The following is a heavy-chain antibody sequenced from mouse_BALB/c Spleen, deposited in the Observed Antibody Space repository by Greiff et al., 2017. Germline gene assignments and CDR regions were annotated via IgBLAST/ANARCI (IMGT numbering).Heavy chain of an antibody. CDR2: IDPENGDT. J-gene: IGHJ2*01. D-gene: IGHD2-4*01. CDR3: NERYDYDGDY. V-gene: IGHV14-4*02. Sequence: VQLKQSGAELVRSGASVKLSCTASGINIKDYYMHWVKQRPEQGLEWIGWIDPENGDTEYAPKFQGKATMTADTSSNTAYLQLSSLTSEDTAVYYCNERYDYDGDYGGQGTTLTVSS. CDR1: GINIKDYY.